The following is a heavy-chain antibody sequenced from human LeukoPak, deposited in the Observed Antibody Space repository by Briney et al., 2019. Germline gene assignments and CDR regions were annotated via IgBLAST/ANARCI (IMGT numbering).Heavy chain of an antibody. V-gene: IGHV1-46*03. CDR2: INPSGGST. CDR3: ARDWPSSPRGFDY. J-gene: IGHJ4*02. Sequence: GASVKVSCKASGYTFTSYGISWVRQAPGQGLEWMGIINPSGGSTSYAQKFQGRVTMTRDTSASTVYMELSSLRSEDTAVYYCARDWPSSPRGFDYWGQGTLVTVSS. D-gene: IGHD6-13*01. CDR1: GYTFTSYG.